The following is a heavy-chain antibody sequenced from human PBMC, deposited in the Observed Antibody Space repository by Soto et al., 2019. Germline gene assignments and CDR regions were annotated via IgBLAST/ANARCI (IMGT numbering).Heavy chain of an antibody. V-gene: IGHV4-31*03. CDR3: AREARGYGSGTLGFDL. Sequence: QAQLQESGPGLVKPSQTLSLTCTVSGGSLSRGGYYWNWIRQHPGKGLEWIGYTYFSGSTYYHPSLQSRVTISIDTSKNQFSLKLSSVTAADTAVYYCAREARGYGSGTLGFDLWGQGTLVTVSS. D-gene: IGHD3-10*01. CDR1: GGSLSRGGYY. J-gene: IGHJ4*02. CDR2: TYFSGST.